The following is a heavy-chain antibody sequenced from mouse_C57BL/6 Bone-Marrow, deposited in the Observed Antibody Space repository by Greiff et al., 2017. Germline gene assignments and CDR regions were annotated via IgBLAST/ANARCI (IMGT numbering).Heavy chain of an antibody. D-gene: IGHD2-2*01. CDR2: INPYNGDT. J-gene: IGHJ3*01. CDR3: AGLSRFAY. CDR1: GYSFTGYF. Sequence: VQLQQSGPELVKPGDSVQISCKASGYSFTGYFMNWVMQSNGKSLEWIGRINPYNGDTFYNQKFKGKATLTVDKSSSTSHMELRSLTAEDAAVYYCAGLSRFAYWGQGTLVTVSA. V-gene: IGHV1-20*01.